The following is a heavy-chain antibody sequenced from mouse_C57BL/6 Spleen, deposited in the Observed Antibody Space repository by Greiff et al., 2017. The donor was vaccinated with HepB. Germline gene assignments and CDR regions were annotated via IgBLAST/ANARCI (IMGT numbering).Heavy chain of an antibody. V-gene: IGHV7-3*01. D-gene: IGHD2-5*01. J-gene: IGHJ3*01. CDR1: GFTFTDYY. Sequence: EVMLVESGGGLVQPGGSLSLSCAASGFTFTDYYMSWVRQPPGKALEWLGFIRNKANGYTTEYSASVKGRFTISRDNSQSILYLQMNALRAEDSASYYCASHYYSNFGAYWGQGTLVTVSA. CDR3: ASHYYSNFGAY. CDR2: IRNKANGYTT.